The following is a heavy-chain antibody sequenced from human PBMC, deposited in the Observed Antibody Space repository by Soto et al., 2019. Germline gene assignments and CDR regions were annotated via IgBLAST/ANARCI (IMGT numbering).Heavy chain of an antibody. Sequence: QVQLVESGGGVVQPGRSLRLSCAASGFTFSSYGMHWVRQAPGKGLEWVAVISYDGSNKYYADSVKGRFTISRDNSKNTLYLQRNSLRAEDTAVYYCAKALVTRDHYDYVMDVWGQGNTVTVSS. CDR2: ISYDGSNK. CDR3: AKALVTRDHYDYVMDV. D-gene: IGHD6-13*01. V-gene: IGHV3-30*18. J-gene: IGHJ6*02. CDR1: GFTFSSYG.